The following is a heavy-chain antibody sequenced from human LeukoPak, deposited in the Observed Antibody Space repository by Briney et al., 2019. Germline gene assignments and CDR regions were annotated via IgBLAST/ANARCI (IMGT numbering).Heavy chain of an antibody. J-gene: IGHJ4*02. CDR1: GYTFTSYA. Sequence: ASVKVSCKASGYTFTSYAMHWVRQAPGQRLEWMGWINAGNGNTKYSQKFQGRVTITRDTSASTAYMELSSLRSEDTAVYYCAREYYYDSSGYSVNDYWGQGTLVTVSS. D-gene: IGHD3-22*01. CDR2: INAGNGNT. V-gene: IGHV1-3*01. CDR3: AREYYYDSSGYSVNDY.